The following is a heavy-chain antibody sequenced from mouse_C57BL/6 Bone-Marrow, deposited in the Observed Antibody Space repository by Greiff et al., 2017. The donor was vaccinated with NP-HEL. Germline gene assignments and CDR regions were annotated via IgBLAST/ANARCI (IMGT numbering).Heavy chain of an antibody. CDR2: INPSTGGT. J-gene: IGHJ2*01. V-gene: IGHV1-43*01. Sequence: EVKLMESGPELVKPGASVKISCKASGYSFTGYYMHWVKQSSEKSLEWIGEINPSTGGTSYNQKFKGKATLTVDKSSSTAYMQLKSLTSEDSAVYYCARGGTTVVAPYYFDYWGHGTTLTVAS. CDR1: GYSFTGYY. CDR3: ARGGTTVVAPYYFDY. D-gene: IGHD1-1*01.